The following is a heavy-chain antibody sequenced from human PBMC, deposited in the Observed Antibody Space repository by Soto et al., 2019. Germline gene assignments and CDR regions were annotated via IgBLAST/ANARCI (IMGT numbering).Heavy chain of an antibody. V-gene: IGHV3-23*01. CDR3: AKDLSIAVAGLPYNWFDP. Sequence: GGSLRLSCAASGFTFSSYAMSWVRQAPGKGLEWVSAISGSGGSTYYADSVKGRFTISRDNSKNTLYLQMNSLRAEDTAVYYCAKDLSIAVAGLPYNWFDPWGQGTLVTVSS. CDR1: GFTFSSYA. D-gene: IGHD6-19*01. J-gene: IGHJ5*02. CDR2: ISGSGGST.